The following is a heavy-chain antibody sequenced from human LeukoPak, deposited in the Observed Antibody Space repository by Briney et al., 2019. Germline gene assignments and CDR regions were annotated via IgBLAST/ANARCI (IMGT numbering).Heavy chain of an antibody. Sequence: PGGSLRLSCAASGLTLSSYAMSWVRDAPGKGLEWVSAISRSGGSTHYADSVKGRFTITREKSKNTLYLQMNGLRAEDTAIYYCARGGVVPAAMGYAFDIWGPGTMVTVSS. J-gene: IGHJ3*02. D-gene: IGHD2-2*01. CDR1: GLTLSSYA. CDR2: ISRSGGST. V-gene: IGHV3-23*01. CDR3: ARGGVVPAAMGYAFDI.